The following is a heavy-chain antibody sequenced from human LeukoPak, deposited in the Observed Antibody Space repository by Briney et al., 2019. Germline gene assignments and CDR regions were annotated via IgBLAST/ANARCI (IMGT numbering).Heavy chain of an antibody. CDR3: ASDKIAVTGIYTFDY. V-gene: IGHV3-7*01. CDR2: IKRDGSEK. CDR1: GFTFDDYA. J-gene: IGHJ4*02. Sequence: GRSLRLSCAASGFTFDDYAMHWVRQAPGKGLEWVSNIKRDGSEKYYVDSVKGRFTISRDNAKNSLYLQMNSLRAEDTAVYYCASDKIAVTGIYTFDYWGQGTLVTVSS. D-gene: IGHD6-19*01.